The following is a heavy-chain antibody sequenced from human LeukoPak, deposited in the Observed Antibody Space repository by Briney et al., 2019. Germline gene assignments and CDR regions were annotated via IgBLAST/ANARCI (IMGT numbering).Heavy chain of an antibody. D-gene: IGHD2-2*02. V-gene: IGHV4-59*01. CDR3: ARGICSSTNCYNVFDS. J-gene: IGHJ4*02. Sequence: PSETLSLTCTVSGGSMSSYFWTWLRQPPGKGLEWIGYIYDSGSTNYNPSLKSRVTISVDTSKNQFSLKLSSVTAADTAVYYCARGICSSTNCYNVFDSWGQGSLVTVSS. CDR2: IYDSGST. CDR1: GGSMSSYF.